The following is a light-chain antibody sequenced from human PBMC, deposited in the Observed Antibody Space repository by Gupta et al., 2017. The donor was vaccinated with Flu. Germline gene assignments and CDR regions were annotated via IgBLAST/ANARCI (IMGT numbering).Light chain of an antibody. CDR1: SSNIGNNY. Sequence: QSVSTHPPSVSAAPGQKVTISCSGSSSNIGNNYVSWYQQLPGSAPKLLVYDNNQRPSGMPGRFSGSKSGTSATLGITGLQTGDEADYYCGTWDSNLSAGWVFGGGTKLTVL. J-gene: IGLJ3*02. V-gene: IGLV1-51*01. CDR3: GTWDSNLSAGWV. CDR2: DNN.